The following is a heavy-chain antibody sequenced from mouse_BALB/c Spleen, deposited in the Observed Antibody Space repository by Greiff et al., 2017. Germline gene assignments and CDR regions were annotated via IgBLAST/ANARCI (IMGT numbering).Heavy chain of an antibody. CDR3: AYYGRYYAMDY. CDR2: INPSNGGT. Sequence: QVQLQQPGAELVKPGASVKLSCKASGYTFTSYYMYWVKQRPGQGLEWIGGINPSNGGTNFNEKFKSKATLTVDKSSSTAYMQLSSLTSEDSAVYYCAYYGRYYAMDYWGQGTSVTVSS. V-gene: IGHV1S81*02. J-gene: IGHJ4*01. D-gene: IGHD1-1*01. CDR1: GYTFTSYY.